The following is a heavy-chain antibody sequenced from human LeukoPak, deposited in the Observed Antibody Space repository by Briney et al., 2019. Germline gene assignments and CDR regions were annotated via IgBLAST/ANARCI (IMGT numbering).Heavy chain of an antibody. Sequence: SETLSLTCTVSGGSISSGGYYWSWIRQHPGKGLEWIGYIYYSGSSNHNPSLKSRVTISVDTSKKQFSLKLSSVTAADTAVYYCARHGGRAAAGWGDNWFDPWGQGTLVTVSS. V-gene: IGHV4-61*08. D-gene: IGHD6-13*01. CDR1: GGSISSGGYY. J-gene: IGHJ5*02. CDR2: IYYSGSS. CDR3: ARHGGRAAAGWGDNWFDP.